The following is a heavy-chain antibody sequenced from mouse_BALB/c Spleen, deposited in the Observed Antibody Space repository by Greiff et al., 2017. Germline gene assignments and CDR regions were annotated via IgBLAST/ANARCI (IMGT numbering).Heavy chain of an antibody. CDR3: TREGGWLLPFAY. V-gene: IGHV1S81*02. CDR2: INPSNGGT. J-gene: IGHJ2*01. Sequence: QVQLQQSGAELVKPGASVKLSCKASGYTFTSYYMYWVKQRPGQGLEWIGEINPSNGGTNFNEKFKSKATLTVDKSSSTAYMQLSSLTSEDSAVYYCTREGGWLLPFAYWGQGTTLTVSS. CDR1: GYTFTSYY. D-gene: IGHD2-3*01.